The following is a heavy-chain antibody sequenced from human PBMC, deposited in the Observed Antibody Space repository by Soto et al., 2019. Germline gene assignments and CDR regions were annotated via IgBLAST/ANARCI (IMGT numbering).Heavy chain of an antibody. D-gene: IGHD4-17*01. V-gene: IGHV6-1*01. Sequence: SQTLSLTCAISGDSVSSNSAAWNWIRQSPSRGLEWLGRTYYRSKWYNDYAVSVKSRITINPDTSRNQFSLQLNSVTPEDTAVYYCACSGNYGDSNWFDPWGQGTLVTVSS. J-gene: IGHJ5*02. CDR3: ACSGNYGDSNWFDP. CDR2: TYYRSKWYN. CDR1: GDSVSSNSAA.